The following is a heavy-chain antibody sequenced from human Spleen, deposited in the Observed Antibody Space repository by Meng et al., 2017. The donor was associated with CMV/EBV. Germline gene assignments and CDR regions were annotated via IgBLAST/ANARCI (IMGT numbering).Heavy chain of an antibody. Sequence: LSLHCGVYGGSFSAYYWSWIRQPPGKGLEWIGEINHSGSTNYNPSLKSRVTISVDTSKNQFSLKLNSVTAADTAVYYCTRGEVRFDPWGQGTLVTVSS. CDR1: GGSFSAYY. CDR3: TRGEVRFDP. J-gene: IGHJ5*02. V-gene: IGHV4-34*01. CDR2: INHSGST.